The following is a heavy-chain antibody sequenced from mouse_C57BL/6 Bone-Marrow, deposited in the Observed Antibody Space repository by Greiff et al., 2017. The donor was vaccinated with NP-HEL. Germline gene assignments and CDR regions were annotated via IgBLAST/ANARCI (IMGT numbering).Heavy chain of an antibody. J-gene: IGHJ2*01. CDR1: GYTFTSYW. CDR2: IDPSDSYT. V-gene: IGHV1-50*01. D-gene: IGHD2-4*01. Sequence: QQSCKASGYTFTSYWMQWVKQRPGQGLEWIGEIDPSDSYTNYNQKFKGKATLTVDTSSSTAYMQLSSLTSEDSAVYYCARWDYDYDGRYFDYWGQGTTLTVSS. CDR3: ARWDYDYDGRYFDY.